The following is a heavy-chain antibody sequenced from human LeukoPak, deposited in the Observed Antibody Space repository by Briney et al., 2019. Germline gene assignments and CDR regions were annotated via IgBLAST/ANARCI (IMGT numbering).Heavy chain of an antibody. CDR2: IKQDGSET. Sequence: GGSLRLSCAASGFTFSTYWMTWFRQAPGEGLEWVAHIKQDGSETHYVDSVKGRFTISRDNAKNSLYLQMNSLRAEDTAVYYCAKEVTENNWFDPWGQGTLVSVSS. V-gene: IGHV3-7*03. CDR1: GFTFSTYW. CDR3: AKEVTENNWFDP. D-gene: IGHD1-14*01. J-gene: IGHJ5*02.